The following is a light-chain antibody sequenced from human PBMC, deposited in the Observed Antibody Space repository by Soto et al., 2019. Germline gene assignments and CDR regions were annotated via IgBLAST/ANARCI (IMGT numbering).Light chain of an antibody. CDR3: QHYVTSLTT. CDR2: GSS. J-gene: IGKJ1*01. CDR1: QSVTSNY. V-gene: IGKV3-20*01. Sequence: EIVLTQSPGTLSLSPGERATLSCGASQSVTSNYLAWYQQKPGQAPRLLIYGSSTRATGIPDRFTGSGSGTDFTLTINRLEPEDFAVYYCQHYVTSLTTVCQGTRVAIK.